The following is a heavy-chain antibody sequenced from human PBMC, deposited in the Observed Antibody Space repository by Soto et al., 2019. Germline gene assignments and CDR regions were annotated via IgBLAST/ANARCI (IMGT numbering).Heavy chain of an antibody. CDR2: ISSSSSTI. CDR3: AREWVRYFDWSHVFDY. CDR1: GFTFSSYS. Sequence: GGSLRLSCAASGFTFSSYSMNWVRQAPGKGLEWVSYISSSSSTIYYADSVKGRFTISRDNDKNSLYLQMNSLRAEYTAVYYCAREWVRYFDWSHVFDYWGQGTLVTVSS. D-gene: IGHD3-9*01. J-gene: IGHJ4*02. V-gene: IGHV3-48*01.